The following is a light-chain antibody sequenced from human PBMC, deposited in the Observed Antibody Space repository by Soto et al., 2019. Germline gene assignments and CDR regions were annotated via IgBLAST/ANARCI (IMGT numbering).Light chain of an antibody. V-gene: IGKV1-27*01. CDR3: QKYNRAPYT. CDR2: AAS. J-gene: IGKJ2*01. CDR1: QGISNY. Sequence: DILMTQSPSSLSASVGDRVTITCRASQGISNYLAWYQQKPGKVPKLLIYAASTLQSGVPSRFSGSGSGTVFTLTISRLQPEDVANYYCQKYNRAPYTFGQGTKLEIK.